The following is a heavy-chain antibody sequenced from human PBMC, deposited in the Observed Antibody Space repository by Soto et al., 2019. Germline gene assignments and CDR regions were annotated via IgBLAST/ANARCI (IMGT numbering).Heavy chain of an antibody. V-gene: IGHV1-69*06. CDR3: ARVGWFGELLSLYYYGMDV. CDR2: IIPIFGTA. J-gene: IGHJ6*02. D-gene: IGHD3-10*01. CDR1: GGTFSSYA. Sequence: ASVKVSCKASGGTFSSYAISWVRQAPGQGLEWMGGIIPIFGTANYAQKFQGRVTITADKSTSTAYMELSSLRSEDTAVYYCARVGWFGELLSLYYYGMDVWGQCTSVTVSS.